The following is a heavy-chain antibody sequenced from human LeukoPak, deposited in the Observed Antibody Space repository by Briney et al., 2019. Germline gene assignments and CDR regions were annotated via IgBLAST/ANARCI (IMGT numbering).Heavy chain of an antibody. CDR3: AEAMGATLFDY. Sequence: GGSLRLSCAASGFTFSSYSMNWVRQAPGKGLEWVSSISSSSSYIYYADSVKGRFTISRDNSKNTLYLQMNSLRAGDTAVYYCAEAMGATLFDYWGQGTLVTVSS. CDR2: ISSSSSYI. V-gene: IGHV3-21*04. J-gene: IGHJ4*02. CDR1: GFTFSSYS. D-gene: IGHD1-26*01.